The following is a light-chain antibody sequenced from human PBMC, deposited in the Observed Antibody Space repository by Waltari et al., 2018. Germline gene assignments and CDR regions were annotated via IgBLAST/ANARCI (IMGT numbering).Light chain of an antibody. V-gene: IGKV1-5*03. CDR1: QILINW. CDR2: KAS. Sequence: DIXXTXSXSTXSASXGXXXXIPCRASQILINWLAWYQQNPGKAPKVLIYKASTLESGVPSRFSGSGSGTEFTLTISSLQPDDFATYYCQQYRNLWTFGQGTKVEIK. J-gene: IGKJ1*01. CDR3: QQYRNLWT.